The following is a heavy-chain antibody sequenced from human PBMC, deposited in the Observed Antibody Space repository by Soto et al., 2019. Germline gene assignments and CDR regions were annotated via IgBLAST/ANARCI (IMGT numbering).Heavy chain of an antibody. CDR2: IYYSGSP. CDR1: GGSISSGGYY. Sequence: QVQLQESGPGLVKPSQTLSLTCTVSGGSISSGGYYWSWIRQHPGKGLEWIGYIYYSGSPYYNPSLKGRVTISVDPSKNQFSLKVSSVAAADTAVYYCARGNALKGLDYGMDVWGQGTTVTVSS. J-gene: IGHJ6*02. V-gene: IGHV4-31*03. D-gene: IGHD3-3*02. CDR3: ARGNALKGLDYGMDV.